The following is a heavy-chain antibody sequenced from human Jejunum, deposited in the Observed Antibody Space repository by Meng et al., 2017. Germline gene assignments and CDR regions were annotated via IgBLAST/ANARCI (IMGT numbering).Heavy chain of an antibody. CDR1: GYPFSVYY. CDR2: INPKNGDA. V-gene: IGHV1-2*02. D-gene: IGHD2-2*01. J-gene: IGHJ4*02. CDR3: ARGPPSVVVVPAASCAF. Sequence: ASVKVSCKASGYPFSVYYVHWLRQAPGQGLEWVGSINPKNGDANSAERFQGRVTMTRDTSIDTAYMDLNSLRSDDTAVYYCARGPPSVVVVPAASCAFWGPGTLVHVSS.